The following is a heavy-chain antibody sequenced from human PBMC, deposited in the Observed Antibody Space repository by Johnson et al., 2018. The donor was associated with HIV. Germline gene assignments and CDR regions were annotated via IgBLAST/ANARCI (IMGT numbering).Heavy chain of an antibody. V-gene: IGHV3-30*18. D-gene: IGHD3-22*01. CDR2: ISHDGSDK. CDR1: GFSFNTNG. CDR3: AKRADSTAYYYVPHGAFDL. Sequence: GVVQPGTSLRLSCAASGFSFNTNGMHWVRQAPGKGLEWVSFISHDGSDKFYTDSVKGRFTISRDNSKNTLYLQISSLRTEDTAVYYCAKRADSTAYYYVPHGAFDLWGQGTLVTVSS. J-gene: IGHJ3*01.